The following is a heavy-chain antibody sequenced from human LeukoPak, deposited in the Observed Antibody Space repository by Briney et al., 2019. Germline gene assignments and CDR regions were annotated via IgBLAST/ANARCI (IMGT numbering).Heavy chain of an antibody. Sequence: SETLSLTCAVYGGSFSGYYWSWIRQPPGKGLEWIGEINHSGSTNYNPSLKSRVTISVDTSKNQFSLKLSSVTAADTAVYYCARVGDTGDFWSGYRWTKARYFDYWGQGTLVTVSS. J-gene: IGHJ4*02. CDR1: GGSFSGYY. CDR2: INHSGST. D-gene: IGHD3-3*01. V-gene: IGHV4-34*01. CDR3: ARVGDTGDFWSGYRWTKARYFDY.